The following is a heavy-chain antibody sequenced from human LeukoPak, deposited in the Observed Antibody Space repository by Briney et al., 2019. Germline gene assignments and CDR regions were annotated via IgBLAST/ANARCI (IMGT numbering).Heavy chain of an antibody. Sequence: GASVKVSCKVSGYTITEVSMHWVRQAPGKGLEWMRGFDPEDGETIYAQKFQGRVTMTEDTSTDTAYMELSSLRSEDTAVYYCATVRSGYDILTGTFYYFDYWGPGTLVTVSS. CDR3: ATVRSGYDILTGTFYYFDY. D-gene: IGHD3-9*01. J-gene: IGHJ4*02. CDR2: FDPEDGET. CDR1: GYTITEVS. V-gene: IGHV1-24*01.